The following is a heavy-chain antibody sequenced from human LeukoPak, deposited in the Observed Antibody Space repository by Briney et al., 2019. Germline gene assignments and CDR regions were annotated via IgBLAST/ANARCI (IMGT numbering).Heavy chain of an antibody. CDR2: TSRSGGTI. Sequence: PRGSLRLSCAASGFTFSDYCMNWIRQAPGKGLEWVSYTSRSGGTIYYADSVKGRFTISRDNAKNSLYLQMNSLRAEDTAVYYCARAAYYYDSSGYDDAFDIWGQGTMVTVSS. D-gene: IGHD3-22*01. J-gene: IGHJ3*02. CDR1: GFTFSDYC. CDR3: ARAAYYYDSSGYDDAFDI. V-gene: IGHV3-11*01.